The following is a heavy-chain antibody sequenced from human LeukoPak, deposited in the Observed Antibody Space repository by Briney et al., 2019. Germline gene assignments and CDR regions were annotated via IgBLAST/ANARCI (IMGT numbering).Heavy chain of an antibody. CDR2: ISAYNGNT. Sequence: ASVKVSCKASGYTFTSYGISWVRQAPGQGLEWMGWISAYNGNTNYAQKLQGRVTMTTDTSASTAYMELSSLRSEDMAVYYCTRGPYCGGDCYFFDYWGQGTLVTVSS. V-gene: IGHV1-18*03. CDR3: TRGPYCGGDCYFFDY. J-gene: IGHJ4*02. CDR1: GYTFTSYG. D-gene: IGHD2-21*02.